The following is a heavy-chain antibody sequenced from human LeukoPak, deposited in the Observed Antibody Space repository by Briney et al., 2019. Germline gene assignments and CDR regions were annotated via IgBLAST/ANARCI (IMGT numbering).Heavy chain of an antibody. CDR3: ARRAVGTDAFDI. CDR2: MNPNSGNT. V-gene: IGHV1-8*01. Sequence: ASVKVSCKASGYTFTSYDINWVRQATGQGLEWMGWMNPNSGNTGYAQKFQGRVTMTRNTSISTAYMELSSPRSEDTAVYYCARRAVGTDAFDIWGQGTMVTVSS. D-gene: IGHD1-26*01. CDR1: GYTFTSYD. J-gene: IGHJ3*02.